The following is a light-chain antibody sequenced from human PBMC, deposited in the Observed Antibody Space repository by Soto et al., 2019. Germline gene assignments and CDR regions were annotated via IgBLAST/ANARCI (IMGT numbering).Light chain of an antibody. V-gene: IGKV1-5*03. CDR3: QQYHIYSGT. CDR2: KAS. J-gene: IGKJ1*01. Sequence: DIQMTQSPSILSASVGDRVTITCRASQSITNWLAWYQQKPGKAPNLLIYKASSLESGVPSRFSGSGSGTEFTLTINSLQPDDFATYYCQQYHIYSGTFGQGTKVDIK. CDR1: QSITNW.